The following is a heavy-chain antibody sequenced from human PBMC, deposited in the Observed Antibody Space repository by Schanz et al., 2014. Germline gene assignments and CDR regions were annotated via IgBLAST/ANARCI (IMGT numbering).Heavy chain of an antibody. J-gene: IGHJ4*02. V-gene: IGHV1-69*08. D-gene: IGHD6-13*01. CDR3: ARDGEAAADCDY. CDR1: GGTFSSST. Sequence: QVQLVQSGAEVKKPGSSVKVSCKASGGTFSSSTLTWVRQAPGQGLEWMGRIVPILDKTNYAQKFQGRVTMTADKSTSTVYREGSGLRSEDTAVYYCARDGEAAADCDYWGQGTLVTVSS. CDR2: IVPILDKT.